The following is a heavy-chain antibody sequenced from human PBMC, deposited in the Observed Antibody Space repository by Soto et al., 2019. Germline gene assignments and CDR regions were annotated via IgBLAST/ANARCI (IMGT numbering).Heavy chain of an antibody. J-gene: IGHJ4*02. Sequence: GGSLRLSCAASGFTFSSYSMNWVRQAPGKGLEWVSYISSSSSTIYYADSVKGRFTISRDNAKNSLYLQMNSLRAEDTAVYYCARDAHGEPQGFFDYWGQGTLVTVSS. V-gene: IGHV3-48*01. CDR1: GFTFSSYS. D-gene: IGHD4-17*01. CDR3: ARDAHGEPQGFFDY. CDR2: ISSSSSTI.